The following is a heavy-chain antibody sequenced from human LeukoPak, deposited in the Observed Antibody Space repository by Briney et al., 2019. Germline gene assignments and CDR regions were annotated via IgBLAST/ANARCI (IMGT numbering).Heavy chain of an antibody. CDR1: GFTFSTYG. CDR2: IWYDGSKK. CDR3: AKTDSSGYCIDS. D-gene: IGHD3-22*01. J-gene: IGHJ4*02. Sequence: GRSLRLSCAASGFTFSTYGMHWVRRAPGKGLEWVAVIWYDGSKKYYADSVKGRFTISRDNSKNTLYLQMNSLRAEDTAVYYCAKTDSSGYCIDSWGQGTLVTVSS. V-gene: IGHV3-33*06.